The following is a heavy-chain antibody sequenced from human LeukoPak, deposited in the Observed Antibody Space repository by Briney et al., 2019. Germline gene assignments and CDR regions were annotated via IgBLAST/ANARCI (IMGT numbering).Heavy chain of an antibody. D-gene: IGHD6-13*01. CDR2: ISYDGSNK. J-gene: IGHJ4*02. Sequence: PGGSLRLSCAASGFTFSSYGMHWVRQAPGKGLEWVAVISYDGSNKYYADSVRGRFTISRDNSKNTLYLQMNSLRAEDTAVYYCARDRASSSWFDYWGQGTLVTVSS. V-gene: IGHV3-30*03. CDR1: GFTFSSYG. CDR3: ARDRASSSWFDY.